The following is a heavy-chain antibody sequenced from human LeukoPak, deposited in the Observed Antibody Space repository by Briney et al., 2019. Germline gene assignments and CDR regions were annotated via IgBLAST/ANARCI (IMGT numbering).Heavy chain of an antibody. CDR3: ARDFSRGGTPWFDP. D-gene: IGHD2-15*01. CDR1: GFTFSSYA. V-gene: IGHV3-23*01. Sequence: PGGSLRLSCAASGFTFSSYAMSWVRQAPGKGLEWVSSISDSAYSTFYADSVKGRFIISRDDSQNTLYLQMNSLRAEDTAVYYCARDFSRGGTPWFDPWGQGTLVTVSS. CDR2: ISDSAYST. J-gene: IGHJ5*02.